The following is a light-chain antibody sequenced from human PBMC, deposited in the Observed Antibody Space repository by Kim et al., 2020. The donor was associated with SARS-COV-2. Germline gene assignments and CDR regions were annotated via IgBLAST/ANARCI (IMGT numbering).Light chain of an antibody. V-gene: IGLV3-19*01. Sequence: ALGQKVRITCQGDSLRRYYATWYQQKPGQAPILVIYGKNTRPSGIPDRFSGSSSGNTASLTITGTQAGDEADYYCNSRDSNDNVVFGGGTQLTVL. CDR2: GKN. J-gene: IGLJ2*01. CDR3: NSRDSNDNVV. CDR1: SLRRYY.